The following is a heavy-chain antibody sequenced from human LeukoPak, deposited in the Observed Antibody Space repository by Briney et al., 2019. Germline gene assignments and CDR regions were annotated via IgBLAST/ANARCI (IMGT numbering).Heavy chain of an antibody. V-gene: IGHV3-21*04. D-gene: IGHD5-18*01. Sequence: GGSLRLSCAGSGFTFSNYSINWVRQAPGKGLEWVSSISPSSHYIYYADSVRGRFTISRDNARNSLYLQMNSLRDEDTAVYYCARGRHTAMVYYYYYMDVWXTGTTVTVSS. J-gene: IGHJ6*03. CDR3: ARGRHTAMVYYYYYMDV. CDR1: GFTFSNYS. CDR2: ISPSSHYI.